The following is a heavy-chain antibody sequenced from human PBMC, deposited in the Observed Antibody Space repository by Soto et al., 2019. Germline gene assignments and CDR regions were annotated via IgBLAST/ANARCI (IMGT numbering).Heavy chain of an antibody. CDR1: GGSISNYY. D-gene: IGHD6-19*01. CDR2: IFYSGST. V-gene: IGHV4-59*08. CDR3: ARRYSSGFDY. J-gene: IGHJ4*02. Sequence: KPSETLSLTCTVSGGSISNYYWSWIRQPPGRGLEWIGHIFYSGSTNYNPSLKSRVTISVDTSKNQFSLKLSSVTAADTAVYYCARRYSSGFDYWGQGTLVTVSS.